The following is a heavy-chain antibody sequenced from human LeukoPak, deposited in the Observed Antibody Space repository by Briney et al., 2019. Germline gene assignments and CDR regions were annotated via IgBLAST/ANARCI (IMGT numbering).Heavy chain of an antibody. V-gene: IGHV4-38-2*02. CDR1: GSSITSDHY. Sequence: SETLSLTCTVSGSSITSDHYWAWIRQPPGKGLEWIGSKYHTGSTYYNPSLKSRVTISVDKSKNQFSLKLSSVTAADTAVYYCARENYCSSTSCYAYWFDPWGQGTLVTVSS. D-gene: IGHD2-2*01. J-gene: IGHJ5*02. CDR3: ARENYCSSTSCYAYWFDP. CDR2: KYHTGST.